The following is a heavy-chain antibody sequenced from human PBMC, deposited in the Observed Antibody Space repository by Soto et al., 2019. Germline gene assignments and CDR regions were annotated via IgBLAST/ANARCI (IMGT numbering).Heavy chain of an antibody. Sequence: QVQLQESGPGLVKPSQTLSLTCTVSGGSISSGDYYWSWIRQPPGKGLEWIGYIYYSGNTYYNPSLKRRVTRAVDTSTKQRSLQLTSVTAADTAVYHCARMVYCTNGICSQPYYFAYWGQGTLVTVSS. J-gene: IGHJ4*02. D-gene: IGHD2-8*01. CDR2: IYYSGNT. CDR3: ARMVYCTNGICSQPYYFAY. CDR1: GGSISSGDYY. V-gene: IGHV4-30-4*01.